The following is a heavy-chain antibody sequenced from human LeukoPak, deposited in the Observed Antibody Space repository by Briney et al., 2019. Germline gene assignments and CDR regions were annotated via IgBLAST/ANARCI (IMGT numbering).Heavy chain of an antibody. J-gene: IGHJ4*02. Sequence: PGGSLRLSCAASGFTFSSYWMRWVRQAPGKGLEWVANIKQDGSEKYYVDSVKGRFTISRDNAKNSVYLQMNSLRAEDTAVYYCAREYSGSYYGEDYWGQGTLVTVSS. V-gene: IGHV3-7*01. CDR2: IKQDGSEK. D-gene: IGHD1-26*01. CDR1: GFTFSSYW. CDR3: AREYSGSYYGEDY.